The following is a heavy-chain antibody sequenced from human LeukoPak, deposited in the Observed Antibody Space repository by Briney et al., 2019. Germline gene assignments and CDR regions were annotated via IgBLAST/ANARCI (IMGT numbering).Heavy chain of an antibody. V-gene: IGHV3-66*04. Sequence: GGSLRLSCAASGFTVSSNYMSWVRQAPGKGLEWVSVIYSGGSTYYADSVKGRFTISRDNSKNTLYLQMNSLRAEDTAVYYCARHGYSSSWYSLSPYYYGMDVWGQGTTVAVSS. CDR3: ARHGYSSSWYSLSPYYYGMDV. CDR1: GFTVSSNY. D-gene: IGHD6-13*01. J-gene: IGHJ6*02. CDR2: IYSGGST.